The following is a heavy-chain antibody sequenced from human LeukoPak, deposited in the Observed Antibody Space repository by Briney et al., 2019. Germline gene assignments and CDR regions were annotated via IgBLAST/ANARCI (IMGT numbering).Heavy chain of an antibody. Sequence: GGSLRLSCAASGFTFNTFAMNWVRQAPGKGLEWVSTISGSGGNTYYADSVKGRFTISRDNSKNTLYLQMNSLRAEDTAVYYCAKGRDGYNKYWYFDLWGRGTLVTVSS. V-gene: IGHV3-23*01. CDR2: ISGSGGNT. CDR3: AKGRDGYNKYWYFDL. D-gene: IGHD5-24*01. CDR1: GFTFNTFA. J-gene: IGHJ2*01.